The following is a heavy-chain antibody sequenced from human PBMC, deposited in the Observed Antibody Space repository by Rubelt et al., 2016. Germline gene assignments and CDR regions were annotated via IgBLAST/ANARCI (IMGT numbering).Heavy chain of an antibody. J-gene: IGHJ4*02. V-gene: IGHV4-39*07. Sequence: QLQLQESGPGLVKPSETLSLTCTVSGGSISSSSYYWGWIRQPPGKGLEWIGSIYYSGSTNYNPSLKSRVTISVDTSKNQFSLKLSSVSAADTAVDYCASRQQQLPYFDYWGQGTLVTVSS. D-gene: IGHD6-13*01. CDR3: ASRQQQLPYFDY. CDR2: IYYSGST. CDR1: GGSISSSSYY.